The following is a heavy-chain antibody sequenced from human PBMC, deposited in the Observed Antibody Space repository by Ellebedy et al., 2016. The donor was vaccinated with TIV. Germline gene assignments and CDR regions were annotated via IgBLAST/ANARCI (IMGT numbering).Heavy chain of an antibody. CDR2: INTYNGNR. CDR3: ARYRLGEGSGYEFFDY. Sequence: AASVKVSCTASGYTFINYGFIWVRQAPGQGLEWMGWINTYNGNRNYAQKLQGRLTMTTDTSTGTAYLELRSLRSDDTAVYYCARYRLGEGSGYEFFDYWGQGTLVTVSS. V-gene: IGHV1-18*04. D-gene: IGHD5-12*01. CDR1: GYTFINYG. J-gene: IGHJ4*02.